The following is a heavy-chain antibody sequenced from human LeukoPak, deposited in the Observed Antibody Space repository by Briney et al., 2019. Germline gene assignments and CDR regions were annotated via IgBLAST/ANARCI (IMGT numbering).Heavy chain of an antibody. CDR2: INPSGGST. V-gene: IGHV1-46*01. Sequence: ASVKVSCKASGYTFTSYYMHWVRQAPGQGLEWMGIINPSGGSTSYAQKFQGRVTMTRDTSTSTVYMELSSVTAADTAVYYCARGRGYWIGRSGSPGRNYYMDVWGKGTTVTVSS. J-gene: IGHJ6*03. CDR1: GYTFTSYY. D-gene: IGHD3-10*01. CDR3: ARGRGYWIGRSGSPGRNYYMDV.